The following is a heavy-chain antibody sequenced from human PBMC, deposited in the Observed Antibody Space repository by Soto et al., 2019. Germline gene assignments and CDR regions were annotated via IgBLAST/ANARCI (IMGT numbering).Heavy chain of an antibody. CDR3: ARGSPVLRFLEWLLSTFDY. CDR1: GYTFTSYY. Sequence: ASVKVSCKASGYTFTSYYMHWVRQAPRQGLEWMGIINPSGGSTSYAQKFQGRVTMTRDTSTSTVYMELSSLRSEDTAVYYCARGSPVLRFLEWLLSTFDYWGQGTLVTVS. D-gene: IGHD3-3*01. J-gene: IGHJ4*02. CDR2: INPSGGST. V-gene: IGHV1-46*03.